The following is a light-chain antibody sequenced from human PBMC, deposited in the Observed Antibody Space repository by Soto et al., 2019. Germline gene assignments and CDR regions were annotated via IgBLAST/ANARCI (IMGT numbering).Light chain of an antibody. J-gene: IGLJ1*01. CDR2: DVS. V-gene: IGLV2-14*03. CDR1: SSDVGAYTF. CDR3: SSYTSSSTHV. Sequence: QSVLTQPASVSGSPGQSITISCTGTSSDVGAYTFVSWYQQHPDKVPKLMIFDVSRRPSGVSDRFSGSKSGNTASLPISGLQPEDEADYYCSSYTSSSTHVFGSGTKVTVL.